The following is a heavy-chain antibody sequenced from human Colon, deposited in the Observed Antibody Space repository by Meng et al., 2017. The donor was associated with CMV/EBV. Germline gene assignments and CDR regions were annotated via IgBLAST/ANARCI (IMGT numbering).Heavy chain of an antibody. Sequence: ASVKVSCKASGYTFSIFGVRWVRQAPGQGPEWMGWISGDNEKTSDAQKFQGRVTVTKDTSTTTVYMEVRSLRPDDTAVYYCARERLFGHTFDIWGQGTMVTVSS. CDR1: GYTFSIFG. CDR3: ARERLFGHTFDI. D-gene: IGHD3-3*01. CDR2: ISGDNEKT. V-gene: IGHV1-18*01. J-gene: IGHJ3*02.